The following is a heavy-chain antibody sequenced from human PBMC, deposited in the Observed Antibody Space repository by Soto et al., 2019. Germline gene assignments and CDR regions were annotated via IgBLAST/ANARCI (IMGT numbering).Heavy chain of an antibody. CDR3: AKRLNSSSWPPYFDY. Sequence: GGSLRLSCAASGFTFSSYAMSWVRQAPGKGLEWVSAISGSGGSTYYADSVKGRFTISRDNSKNTLYLQMNSLRAEDTAVYYCAKRLNSSSWPPYFDYWGQGTLVTVSS. V-gene: IGHV3-23*01. CDR2: ISGSGGST. CDR1: GFTFSSYA. D-gene: IGHD6-13*01. J-gene: IGHJ4*02.